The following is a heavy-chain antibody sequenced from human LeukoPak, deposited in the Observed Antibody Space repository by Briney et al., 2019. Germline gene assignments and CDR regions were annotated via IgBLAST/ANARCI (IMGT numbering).Heavy chain of an antibody. J-gene: IGHJ4*02. V-gene: IGHV3-7*04. CDR3: ARGMTWSAY. CDR1: GFTFSTYW. CDR2: IKGEGSEK. D-gene: IGHD2-21*02. Sequence: PGGSLRLSCAASGFTFSTYWMLWVRQAPGKGLEWVANIKGEGSEKHYVDSVKGRFTISRDNAKSSLYLQMNSPRVEDTALDFCARGMTWSAYWGQGTLVAVAS.